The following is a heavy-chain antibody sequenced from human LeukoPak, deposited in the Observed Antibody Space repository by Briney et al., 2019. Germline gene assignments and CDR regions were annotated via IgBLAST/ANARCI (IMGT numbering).Heavy chain of an antibody. CDR2: IYISGST. CDR1: GGSIGSGSYY. D-gene: IGHD1-26*01. V-gene: IGHV4-61*02. Sequence: SETLSLTCTVSGGSIGSGSYYWSWIRQPAGKGLEWIGRIYISGSTNYNPSLKRRVTISVDTSKNQFSLKLSSVTAADTAVYYCARDRSYYLGDAFDIWGQGTMLTVSS. J-gene: IGHJ3*02. CDR3: ARDRSYYLGDAFDI.